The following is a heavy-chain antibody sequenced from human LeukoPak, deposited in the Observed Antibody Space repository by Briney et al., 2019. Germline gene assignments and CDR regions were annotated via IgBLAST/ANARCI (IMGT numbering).Heavy chain of an antibody. CDR1: GGSLSGDY. CDR2: INHGGNT. V-gene: IGHV4-34*01. D-gene: IGHD3-16*01. CDR3: ARGFGNVRGFT. Sequence: SETLSLTCAVYGGSLSGDYWSWIRQPPGKGLEWIGEINHGGNTNYNPSLESRASLSVDTSRNQISLRLSSVTAADTAVYYCARGFGNVRGFTWGQGTLVTVSS. J-gene: IGHJ5*02.